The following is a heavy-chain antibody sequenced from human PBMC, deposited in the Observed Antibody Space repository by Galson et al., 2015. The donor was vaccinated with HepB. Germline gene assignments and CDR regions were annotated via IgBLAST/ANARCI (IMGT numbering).Heavy chain of an antibody. D-gene: IGHD3-3*01. CDR2: INPADSDS. Sequence: QSGAEVKKPGESLQISCKVSGYIFTNFWIGWVRQMPGKGLEWMGIINPADSDSRYSPSFQGQVTISADKSISTAYLQWSSLTASDTAMYYCARLNLRLSVLEWSTDTFDIWGRGTMVTVSS. V-gene: IGHV5-51*03. CDR3: ARLNLRLSVLEWSTDTFDI. J-gene: IGHJ3*02. CDR1: GYIFTNFW.